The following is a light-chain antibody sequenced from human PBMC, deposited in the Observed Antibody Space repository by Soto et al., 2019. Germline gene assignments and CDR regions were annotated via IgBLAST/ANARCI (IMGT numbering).Light chain of an antibody. J-gene: IGKJ2*01. CDR2: DAS. CDR1: QSVSSY. Sequence: EIVLTQSPATLSLSPGERATLSCRASQSVSSYLAWYQQKPGQAPRLLIYDASNRATCIPARFSGSGAGTDFTLTISSLEPEDFAVYYCQRRSNWPPVYTFGQGTKLEIK. V-gene: IGKV3-11*01. CDR3: QRRSNWPPVYT.